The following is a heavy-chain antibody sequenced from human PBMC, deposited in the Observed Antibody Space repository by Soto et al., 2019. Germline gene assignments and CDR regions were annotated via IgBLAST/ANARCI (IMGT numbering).Heavy chain of an antibody. CDR1: RYTFINYF. CDR2: VDPSRGSA. D-gene: IGHD1-7*01. J-gene: IGHJ3*01. CDR3: ARPLIGNTVDL. V-gene: IGHV1-46*01. Sequence: ASVKVSCKASRYTFINYFIHWVRQAPGQRLEWIGIVDPSRGSADYAQKFQGRVTMTTDVSTRTVFMDLSSLTSEGTAVYYCARPLIGNTVDLWGQGTTVTVSS.